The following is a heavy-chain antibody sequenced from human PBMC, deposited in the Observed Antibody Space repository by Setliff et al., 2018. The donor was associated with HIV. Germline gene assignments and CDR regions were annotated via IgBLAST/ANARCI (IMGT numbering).Heavy chain of an antibody. D-gene: IGHD6-6*01. CDR1: GGSFSGYY. Sequence: SETLSLTCAVYGGSFSGYYWSWIRRPPGKGLEWIGEINHSGGTNYNPSLKSRVTISVDTSKNQFSLKLSSVTAADTAVYYCAHIAARPVRYYYYGMDVWGQGTTVTVSS. CDR2: INHSGGT. J-gene: IGHJ6*02. V-gene: IGHV4-34*01. CDR3: AHIAARPVRYYYYGMDV.